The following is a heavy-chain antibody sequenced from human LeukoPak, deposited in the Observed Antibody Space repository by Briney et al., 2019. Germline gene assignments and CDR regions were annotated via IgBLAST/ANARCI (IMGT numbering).Heavy chain of an antibody. J-gene: IGHJ4*02. CDR2: IDYSGST. CDR3: ARPVGSGWSSPSDY. V-gene: IGHV4-39*01. CDR1: GGSVIITSYY. D-gene: IGHD6-19*01. Sequence: NTSETLSLTCTVSGGSVIITSYYWGWIRQPPGKGPEWIGSIDYSGSTYYNPSLKSRVTISVDTSKNQFSLRLSSVTAADTAVYYCARPVGSGWSSPSDYWGQGTLVTVSS.